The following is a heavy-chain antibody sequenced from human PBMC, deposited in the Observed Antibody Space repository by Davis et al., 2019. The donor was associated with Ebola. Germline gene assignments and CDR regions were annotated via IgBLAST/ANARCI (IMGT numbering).Heavy chain of an antibody. CDR3: ATEGDGYRAYYYGMDV. CDR2: VSGNGGST. V-gene: IGHV3-64*01. D-gene: IGHD5-24*01. J-gene: IGHJ6*02. Sequence: GESLKISCAASGFTFSNYGMHWVRQAPGKGLEYVAGVSGNGGSTHYANSVKGRFTISRDNSKNTLYLQMGSLRAEDMAVYYCATEGDGYRAYYYGMDVWGQGTTVTVSS. CDR1: GFTFSNYG.